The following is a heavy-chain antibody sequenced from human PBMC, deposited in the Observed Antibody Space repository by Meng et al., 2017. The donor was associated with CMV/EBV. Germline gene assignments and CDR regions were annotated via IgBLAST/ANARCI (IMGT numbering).Heavy chain of an antibody. V-gene: IGHV4-38-2*02. CDR2: IYHSGST. J-gene: IGHJ4*02. CDR3: ARADFWSGPTHHFFDY. CDR1: GCSISSGYY. Sequence: SETLSLTCTVSGCSISSGYYWCWIRQPPGKGLECIGSIYHSGSTYHNPSLKSRVTISVDTPKNQFSLKLSSVTAADTAVYYCARADFWSGPTHHFFDYWGQGTLVTVSS. D-gene: IGHD3-3*01.